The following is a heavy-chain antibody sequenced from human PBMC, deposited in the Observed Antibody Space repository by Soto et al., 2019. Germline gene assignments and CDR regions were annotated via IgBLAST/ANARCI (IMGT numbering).Heavy chain of an antibody. V-gene: IGHV3-23*01. CDR1: GFTFSSYA. CDR2: ISGSGGST. Sequence: EVQLLESGGGLVQPGGSLRLSCAASGFTFSSYAMSWVRQAPGKGLEWVSAISGSGGSTYYADSVKGRFTISRDNSKNTLYLQMKSLRVEDTAVYYCALNPLDIVVPSFSEYWVQGTLVTVSS. CDR3: ALNPLDIVVPSFSEY. D-gene: IGHD2-2*03. J-gene: IGHJ4*02.